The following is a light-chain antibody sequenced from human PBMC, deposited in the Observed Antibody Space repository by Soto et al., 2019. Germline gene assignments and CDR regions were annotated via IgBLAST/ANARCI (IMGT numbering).Light chain of an antibody. CDR2: SNN. CDR1: NSNIGSNT. Sequence: QSVLTQPPSTSGTPGQGVTISCSGSNSNIGSNTVNWYQHLPGTAPKLLIYSNNQRPSGVPDRFSGSKSGTSASLAISGLQSEDEADYYCAAWDDSLSGFYVFGTGTKVTVL. V-gene: IGLV1-44*01. J-gene: IGLJ1*01. CDR3: AAWDDSLSGFYV.